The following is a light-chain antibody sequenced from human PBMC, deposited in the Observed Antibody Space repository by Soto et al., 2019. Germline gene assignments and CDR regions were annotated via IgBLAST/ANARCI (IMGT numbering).Light chain of an antibody. CDR1: QSISSY. V-gene: IGKV1-39*01. Sequence: DIQMTQSPSSLSASVGDIVTITCRASQSISSYLNWYQQKPGKAPKLLIYAASSLQIGVPSRFSGSGSGTDFTLTISSLQPEDFATYYCQQSYSTPPTFGQGTRLEIK. CDR2: AAS. J-gene: IGKJ5*01. CDR3: QQSYSTPPT.